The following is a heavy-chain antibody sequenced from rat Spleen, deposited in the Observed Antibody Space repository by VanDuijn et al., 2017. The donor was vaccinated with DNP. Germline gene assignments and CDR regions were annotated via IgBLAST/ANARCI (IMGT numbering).Heavy chain of an antibody. Sequence: EVQLVESGGGLVQPGRSLKLSCAASGFTFSDYNMAWVRQAPKKGLEWVTSISPSGGSTYYRDSVKGRFTISRDNAKSTLDLQMNSLRSEDTATYYCVRTADTTGITLEYWGQGVMVTVSS. J-gene: IGHJ2*01. V-gene: IGHV5-7*01. D-gene: IGHD1-9*01. CDR3: VRTADTTGITLEY. CDR2: ISPSGGST. CDR1: GFTFSDYN.